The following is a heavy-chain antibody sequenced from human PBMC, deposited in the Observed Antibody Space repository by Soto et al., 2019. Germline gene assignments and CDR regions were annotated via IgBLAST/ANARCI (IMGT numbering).Heavy chain of an antibody. Sequence: GGSLRLSCAASGFTFSSYWMHWVRQAPGKGLVWVSRINSDGSSTSYADSVKGRFTISRDDAKNTLYLQMNSLRAEDTAVYYCAGGSLGYQTGAWGQGTLVTVSS. V-gene: IGHV3-74*01. D-gene: IGHD6-25*01. CDR2: INSDGSST. CDR3: AGGSLGYQTGA. J-gene: IGHJ5*02. CDR1: GFTFSSYW.